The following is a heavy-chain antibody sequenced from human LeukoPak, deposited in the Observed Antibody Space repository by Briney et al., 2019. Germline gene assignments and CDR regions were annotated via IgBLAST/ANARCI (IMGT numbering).Heavy chain of an antibody. Sequence: GASVKVSCKASGGTFSSYAISWVRQAPGQGLEWMGRIIPILGIANYAQKFQGRVTITADKSTSTAYMELSSLRSEDTAVYYCARDLAGNYYGSGNDYWGQGTLVTVSS. CDR1: GGTFSSYA. CDR3: ARDLAGNYYGSGNDY. J-gene: IGHJ4*02. D-gene: IGHD3-10*01. CDR2: IIPILGIA. V-gene: IGHV1-69*04.